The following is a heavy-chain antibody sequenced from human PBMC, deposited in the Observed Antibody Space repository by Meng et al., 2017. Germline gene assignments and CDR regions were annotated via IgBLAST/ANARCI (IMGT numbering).Heavy chain of an antibody. D-gene: IGHD6-19*01. J-gene: IGHJ4*02. CDR3: ARGRYSSGWDRFDY. CDR2: IYHSGST. CDR1: GGSISSSNW. Sequence: QVQLQASGPGLVKPPGPLSLTGAVSGGSISSSNWWSWVRQPPGKGLEWIGEIYHSGSTNYNPSLKSRVTISVDKSKNQFSLKLSSVTAADTAVYYCARGRYSSGWDRFDYWGQGTLVTVSS. V-gene: IGHV4-4*03.